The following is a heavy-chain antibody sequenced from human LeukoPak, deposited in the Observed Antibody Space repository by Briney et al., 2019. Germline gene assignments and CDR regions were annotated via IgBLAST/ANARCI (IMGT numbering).Heavy chain of an antibody. CDR2: IYTSGST. CDR1: GGSISSSSYY. V-gene: IGHV4-61*05. CDR3: AIGPRGAFDI. D-gene: IGHD3/OR15-3a*01. J-gene: IGHJ3*02. Sequence: PSETLSLTCTVSGGSISSSSYYWGWIRQPPGKGLEWIGRIYTSGSTNYNPSLKSRVTMSVDTSKNQFSLKLSSVTAADTAVYYCAIGPRGAFDIWGQGTMVTVSS.